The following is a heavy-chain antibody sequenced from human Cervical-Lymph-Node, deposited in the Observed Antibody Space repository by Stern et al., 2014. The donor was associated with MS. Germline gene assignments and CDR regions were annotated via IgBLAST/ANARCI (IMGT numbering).Heavy chain of an antibody. CDR3: AAGYDPKNYYYGMDV. J-gene: IGHJ6*02. Sequence: RLVQSGPEVKKPGTSGKGSCKASGFNFTSSAGEGGRQAPGQSPGWVGWIVVGSGNTNYAQKFQERVTITRDMSTSTAYMELSSLRSEDTAVYYCAAGYDPKNYYYGMDVWGQGTTVTVSS. CDR1: GFNFTSSA. D-gene: IGHD2-2*01. V-gene: IGHV1-58*01. CDR2: IVVGSGNT.